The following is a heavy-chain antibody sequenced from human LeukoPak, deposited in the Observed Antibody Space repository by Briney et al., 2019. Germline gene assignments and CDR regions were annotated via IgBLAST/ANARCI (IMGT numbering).Heavy chain of an antibody. CDR3: SRRRYYDSTGYLD. CDR2: IYYSGRT. CDR1: SDSISSSNDY. V-gene: IGHV4-39*01. J-gene: IGHJ1*01. D-gene: IGHD3-22*01. Sequence: PSETLSLTCTVSSDSISSSNDYSGWVRQPPGKGLEWIGDIYYSGRTYYNSSLKSRLTLSVDTSRNQFSLKLSSVSASDTAAYYCSRRRYYDSTGYLDWGQGTLVSVSP.